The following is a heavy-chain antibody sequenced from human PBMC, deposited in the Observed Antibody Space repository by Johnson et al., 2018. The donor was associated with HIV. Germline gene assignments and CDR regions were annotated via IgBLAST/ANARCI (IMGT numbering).Heavy chain of an antibody. CDR3: ARDRNYYDSSGYDAFDI. V-gene: IGHV3-30*02. Sequence: VQLVESGGGVVPPGGSLRLSCAASGFTFSSYGMHWVRQAPGKGLEWVAFIRYDGSNKYYADSVKGRFTISRDNAKNSLYLQMNSLRAEDTAVYYCARDRNYYDSSGYDAFDIWGQGTMVTVSS. CDR2: IRYDGSNK. CDR1: GFTFSSYG. D-gene: IGHD3-22*01. J-gene: IGHJ3*02.